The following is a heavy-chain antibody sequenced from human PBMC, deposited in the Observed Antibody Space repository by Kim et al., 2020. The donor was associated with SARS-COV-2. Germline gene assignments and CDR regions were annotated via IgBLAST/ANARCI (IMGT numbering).Heavy chain of an antibody. CDR1: GFTFSSYG. CDR3: AKDGDSSGYFDY. D-gene: IGHD3-22*01. CDR2: ISYDGSNK. Sequence: GGSLRLSCAASGFTFSSYGMHWVRQAPGKGLEWVAVISYDGSNKYYADSVKGRFTISRDNSKNTLYLQMNSLRAEDTAVYYCAKDGDSSGYFDYWGQGTLVTVSS. J-gene: IGHJ4*02. V-gene: IGHV3-30*18.